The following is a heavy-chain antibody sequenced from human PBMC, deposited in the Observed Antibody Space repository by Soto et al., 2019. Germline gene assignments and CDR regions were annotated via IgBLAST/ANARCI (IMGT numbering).Heavy chain of an antibody. V-gene: IGHV4-30-4*01. Sequence: QVQLQESGPGLVKPSQTLSLTCIVSGCSISSDDYYWSWIRQPPGKGLEWVGHLYYTGRTSYNPSLKSRLTISVDTSKNQFSLKLSSVSAADTAVYFCAGDRSNSPDYFDYWGQGTLVTVSS. CDR2: LYYTGRT. CDR3: AGDRSNSPDYFDY. CDR1: GCSISSDDYY. D-gene: IGHD6-6*01. J-gene: IGHJ4*02.